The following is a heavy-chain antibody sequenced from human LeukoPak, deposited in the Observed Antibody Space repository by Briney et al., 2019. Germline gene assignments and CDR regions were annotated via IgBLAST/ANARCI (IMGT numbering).Heavy chain of an antibody. V-gene: IGHV4-38-2*01. CDR3: ARQKDTAMVFDY. J-gene: IGHJ4*02. CDR1: GYSISSGYY. D-gene: IGHD5-18*01. Sequence: SETLSLTCAVSGYSISSGYYWGWIRQPPGKGLEWIGSIYHSGSTYYNPSLKSRVTISVDTSKNQFSLKLSSVTAPDTAVYYCARQKDTAMVFDYWGQGTLVTVSS. CDR2: IYHSGST.